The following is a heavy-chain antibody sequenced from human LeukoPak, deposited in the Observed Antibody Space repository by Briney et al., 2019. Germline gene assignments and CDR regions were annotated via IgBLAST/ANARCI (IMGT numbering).Heavy chain of an antibody. Sequence: VGSLRLSCAVAGFTFSRYEMNSVRQAPGKGQEWVSYISRSGDTIYFADSVKGRFTISRDNAKNSLYLQMSSLRAEDTAVYYCARDSASDYWGQGTLVSVSS. V-gene: IGHV3-48*03. CDR3: ARDSASDY. CDR2: ISRSGDTI. CDR1: GFTFSRYE. J-gene: IGHJ4*02. D-gene: IGHD2-15*01.